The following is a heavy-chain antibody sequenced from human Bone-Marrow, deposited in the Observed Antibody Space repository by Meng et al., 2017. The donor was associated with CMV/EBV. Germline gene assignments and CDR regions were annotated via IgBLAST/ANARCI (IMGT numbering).Heavy chain of an antibody. D-gene: IGHD2-15*01. Sequence: SGDPFRYSGISWLRQAPGQGPEWMGWISGRSGDTHISQKFQGRVTLTTDTSTKTAYMELRFLMSDDTAMYYCVRDWEGRVNHVVADLWGQGTLVTVSS. V-gene: IGHV1-18*01. CDR3: VRDWEGRVNHVVADL. CDR2: ISGRSGDT. CDR1: GDPFRYSG. J-gene: IGHJ5*02.